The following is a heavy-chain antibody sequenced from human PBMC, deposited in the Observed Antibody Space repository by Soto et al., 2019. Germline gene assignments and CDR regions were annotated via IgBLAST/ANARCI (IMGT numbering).Heavy chain of an antibody. CDR1: GVSIRSFY. V-gene: IGHV4-4*07. Sequence: PSETLSLTCTVSGVSIRSFYWSWIRQPAGKGLEWIGRIFIGGTTNYNPSLKSRVTMSLDTSKNQFSLKLTSVTAADTAVYFCARHLKQLGHFDYWGRGALVPVSS. J-gene: IGHJ4*01. CDR2: IFIGGTT. CDR3: ARHLKQLGHFDY. D-gene: IGHD1-1*01.